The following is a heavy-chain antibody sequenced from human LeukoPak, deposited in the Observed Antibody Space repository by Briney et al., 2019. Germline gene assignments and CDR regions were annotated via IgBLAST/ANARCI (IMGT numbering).Heavy chain of an antibody. CDR1: GFIFGSYW. CDR3: ASEGVVVVTASCFDY. D-gene: IGHD2-21*02. V-gene: IGHV3-7*01. Sequence: GGSLRLSCATSGFIFGSYWMSWVRQAPGKGLEWVANIKQDGSEKYYVDSVKGRFTISRDNAKNSLYLQMNSLRAEDTAVYYCASEGVVVVTASCFDYWGQGTLVTVSS. CDR2: IKQDGSEK. J-gene: IGHJ4*02.